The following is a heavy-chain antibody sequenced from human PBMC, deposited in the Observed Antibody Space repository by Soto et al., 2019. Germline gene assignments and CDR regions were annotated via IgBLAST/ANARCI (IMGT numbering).Heavy chain of an antibody. CDR3: TRGDFWSGSDY. CDR2: TFHSGST. CDR1: GDSISNNYW. J-gene: IGHJ4*02. Sequence: SETLSLTFDVSGDSISNNYWWTWVRQFPGEGLQWIGETFHSGSTNYYPPLRNRVNISVDTSTNRFSLMLRSVTAADTAVYYCTRGDFWSGSDYWGQGIQVTVSS. V-gene: IGHV4-4*02. D-gene: IGHD3-3*01.